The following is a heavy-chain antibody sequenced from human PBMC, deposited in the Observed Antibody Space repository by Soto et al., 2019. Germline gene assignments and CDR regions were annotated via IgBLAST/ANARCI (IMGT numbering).Heavy chain of an antibody. CDR3: AKDTYYHDITGYYVSDY. D-gene: IGHD3-22*01. J-gene: IGHJ4*02. CDR1: GFAFRSYG. Sequence: QVQLVESGGGVVQPGRSLGVSCTASGFAFRSYGLHWVRQAPGKGLEWVAVISYDGGNERYADSVKGRFTISRDNSKNTLYLQMNSLSAEDTAVYYCAKDTYYHDITGYYVSDYWGEGTLVTVSS. CDR2: ISYDGGNE. V-gene: IGHV3-30*18.